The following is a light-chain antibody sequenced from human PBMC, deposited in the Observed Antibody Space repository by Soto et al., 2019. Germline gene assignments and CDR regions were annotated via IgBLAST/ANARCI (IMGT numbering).Light chain of an antibody. V-gene: IGKV3-20*01. Sequence: EIVLTQSPGTLSLSPGERATLSCRASQSLSGGYLAWFQQKPGQTPRLLIYSASNRYTGIPDRFSGSGSGTDFTLTISRLEPEDFVVYYCQQNGSLPITFGQGTRLEIK. CDR1: QSLSGGY. CDR3: QQNGSLPIT. J-gene: IGKJ5*01. CDR2: SAS.